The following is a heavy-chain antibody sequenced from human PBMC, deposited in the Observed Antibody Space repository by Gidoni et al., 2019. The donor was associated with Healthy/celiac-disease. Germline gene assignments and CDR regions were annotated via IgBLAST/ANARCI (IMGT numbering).Heavy chain of an antibody. CDR1: GYSISSGYY. Sequence: QVQLQESGPGLVKPSETLSLTCTVSGYSISSGYYWGWIRQPPGKGLEWIGSIYHRGSTYYHPSLKSRVTISVDTSKNQFSLKLSSVTAADTAVYYCARDQYYYGSGSYRNNWFDPWGQGTLVTVSS. V-gene: IGHV4-38-2*02. CDR2: IYHRGST. D-gene: IGHD3-10*01. J-gene: IGHJ5*02. CDR3: ARDQYYYGSGSYRNNWFDP.